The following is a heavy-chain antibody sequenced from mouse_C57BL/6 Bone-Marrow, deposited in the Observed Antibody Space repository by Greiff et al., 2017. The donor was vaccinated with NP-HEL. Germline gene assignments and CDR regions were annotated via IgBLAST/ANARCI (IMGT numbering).Heavy chain of an antibody. V-gene: IGHV1-26*01. J-gene: IGHJ4*01. Sequence: EVQLQQSGPELVKPGASVKISCKASGYTFTDYYMNWVKQSHGKSLEWIGDINPNNGGTSYNQKFKGKATLTVDKSSSTAYMELRSLTSEDSAVYYCARITPMDYWGQGTSVTVSS. D-gene: IGHD1-3*01. CDR2: INPNNGGT. CDR1: GYTFTDYY. CDR3: ARITPMDY.